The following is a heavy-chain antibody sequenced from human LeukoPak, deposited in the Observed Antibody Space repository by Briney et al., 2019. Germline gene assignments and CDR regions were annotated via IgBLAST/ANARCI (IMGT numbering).Heavy chain of an antibody. J-gene: IGHJ4*02. CDR1: GFTFSTYG. CDR2: VSGSGGST. D-gene: IGHD6-13*01. Sequence: GGSLRLSCAASGFTFSTYGMSWVRQAPGKGLDWVSAVSGSGGSTHYADSVTGRFTISRDNSKNTLYLQMNSLRAEDTAVYYCAKPRTSSSWYYFDYWGQGTLVTVSS. CDR3: AKPRTSSSWYYFDY. V-gene: IGHV3-23*01.